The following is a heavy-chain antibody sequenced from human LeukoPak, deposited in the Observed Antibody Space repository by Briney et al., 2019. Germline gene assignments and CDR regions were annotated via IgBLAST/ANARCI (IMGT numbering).Heavy chain of an antibody. CDR1: GGSVTSSGYY. V-gene: IGHV4-61*08. CDR2: NSGST. D-gene: IGHD1-26*01. CDR3: ARGRGYGGNYLRSFDI. Sequence: SETLSLTCTVSGGSVTSSGYYWSWVRQPPGKGLEWIGYNSGSTNYNPSLKSRVTILLDRSKNQFSLKLSSVTAADTAIYYCARGRGYGGNYLRSFDIWGQGTMVTVSS. J-gene: IGHJ3*02.